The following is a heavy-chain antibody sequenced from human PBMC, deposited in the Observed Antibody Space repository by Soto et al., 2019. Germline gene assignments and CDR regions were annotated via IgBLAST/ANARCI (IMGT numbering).Heavy chain of an antibody. CDR1: GFSLSTSGVG. V-gene: IGHV2-5*02. CDR3: AHTQEDYSNYNYYYGMDV. Sequence: SGPTLVNPTQTLTLTCTFSGFSLSTSGVGVGWIRQPPGKALEWLALIYWDDDKRYSPSLKSRLTITKDTSKNQVVLTMTNMDPVDTATYYCAHTQEDYSNYNYYYGMDVWGQGTTVTVSS. CDR2: IYWDDDK. J-gene: IGHJ6*02. D-gene: IGHD4-4*01.